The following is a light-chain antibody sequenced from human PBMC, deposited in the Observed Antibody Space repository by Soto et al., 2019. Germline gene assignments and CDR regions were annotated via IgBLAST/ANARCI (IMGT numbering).Light chain of an antibody. CDR3: QSYDRSLSGSSFV. J-gene: IGLJ1*01. CDR2: GNR. V-gene: IGLV1-40*01. CDR1: SSNIGTPYD. Sequence: QSVLTQPPSVSGAPGQRVTISCTGDSSNIGTPYDVHWYQQIPGTAPKLLIHGNRNRPSGVPDRFSASKSGTSASLAITGLQAEDEADYYCQSYDRSLSGSSFVFGTGTKVTVL.